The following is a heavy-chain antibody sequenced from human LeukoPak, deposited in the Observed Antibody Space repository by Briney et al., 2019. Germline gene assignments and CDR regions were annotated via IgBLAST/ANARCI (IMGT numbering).Heavy chain of an antibody. D-gene: IGHD4-11*01. Sequence: GASVKVSCKASGCTFTSYGISWVRQAPGQGLEWMGWISAYNGNTNYAQKLQGRVTMTTDTSTSTAYMELRSLRSDDTAVYYCARAGATVTYYYYYYYMDVWGKGTTVTVSS. CDR3: ARAGATVTYYYYYYYMDV. CDR1: GCTFTSYG. J-gene: IGHJ6*03. CDR2: ISAYNGNT. V-gene: IGHV1-18*01.